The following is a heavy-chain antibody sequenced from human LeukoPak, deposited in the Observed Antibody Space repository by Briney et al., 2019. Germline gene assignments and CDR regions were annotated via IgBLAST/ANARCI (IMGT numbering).Heavy chain of an antibody. J-gene: IGHJ5*02. D-gene: IGHD2-15*01. CDR3: ARGPLGYCSGGSCYPNWFDP. V-gene: IGHV1-69*06. CDR1: GGTFSSYA. Sequence: ASVKVSCKASGGTFSSYAISWVRQAPGQGLEWMGGIIPIFGTANYAQKFQGRVTITADKSTRTAYMELSSLRSEDTAVYYCARGPLGYCSGGSCYPNWFDPWGQGTLVTVSS. CDR2: IIPIFGTA.